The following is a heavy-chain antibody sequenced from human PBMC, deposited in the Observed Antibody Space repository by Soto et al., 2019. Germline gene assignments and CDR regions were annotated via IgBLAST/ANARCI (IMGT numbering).Heavy chain of an antibody. D-gene: IGHD3-16*01. J-gene: IGHJ4*02. Sequence: QVQLVESGGGVVQPGRSLRLSCAASGFSFSKYGMHWVRQAPGKGLEWVAEMSDDGSKKYYGESVKGRFTISRDNSKDTLYLLMDSLRPEDTAMYYCAKELRETGAYYFGCWGQGTLVTVSS. CDR2: MSDDGSKK. V-gene: IGHV3-30*18. CDR3: AKELRETGAYYFGC. CDR1: GFSFSKYG.